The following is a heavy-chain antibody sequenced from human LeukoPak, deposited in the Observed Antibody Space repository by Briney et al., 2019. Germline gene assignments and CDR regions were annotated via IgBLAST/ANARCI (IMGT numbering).Heavy chain of an antibody. V-gene: IGHV3-33*08. CDR3: ARGSGYNYGNFDY. J-gene: IGHJ4*02. CDR1: GFTFSSHG. Sequence: HTGGSLRLSCAASGFTFSSHGMNWVRQAPGKGLEWVAVIWYDGSNKYYADSVKGRFSISRDNSKNTLDLQMNSLRAEDTAVYYCARGSGYNYGNFDYWGQGTLVTVSS. CDR2: IWYDGSNK. D-gene: IGHD5-18*01.